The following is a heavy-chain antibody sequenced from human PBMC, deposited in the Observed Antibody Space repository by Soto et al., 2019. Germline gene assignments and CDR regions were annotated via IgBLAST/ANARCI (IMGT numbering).Heavy chain of an antibody. J-gene: IGHJ4*02. CDR2: ISSSSSYI. CDR1: GFTFRSYS. V-gene: IGHV3-21*01. Sequence: EVQLVGSGGGLVKPRGSLSISCAASGFTFRSYSMNWVRQAPGKGLEWVSSISSSSSYIYYADSVKGRFTISRDNAKNSLYLQMNSLRAEDTAVYYCAREGYNWNYTGDYWGQGTLVTVSS. D-gene: IGHD1-7*01. CDR3: AREGYNWNYTGDY.